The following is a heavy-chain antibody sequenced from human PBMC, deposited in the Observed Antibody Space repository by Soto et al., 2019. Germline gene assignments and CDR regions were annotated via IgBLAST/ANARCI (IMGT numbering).Heavy chain of an antibody. CDR1: GYTLTELS. J-gene: IGHJ5*02. Sequence: ASVKVSCKVSGYTLTELSMHWVRQAPGKGLEWMGGFDPEDGETIYAQKFQGRVTMTEDTSTDTAYMELSSLRSEDTAVYYCATWYYCSVRAAWFDPWGQGTLVTVSS. CDR2: FDPEDGET. V-gene: IGHV1-24*01. CDR3: ATWYYCSVRAAWFDP. D-gene: IGHD3-10*01.